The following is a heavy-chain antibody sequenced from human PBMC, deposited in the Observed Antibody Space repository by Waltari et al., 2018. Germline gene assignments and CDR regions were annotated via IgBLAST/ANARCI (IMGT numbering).Heavy chain of an antibody. CDR3: ARDRARGYDFWSGYYSAP. V-gene: IGHV1-18*01. CDR1: GYTFTSYG. D-gene: IGHD3-3*01. J-gene: IGHJ5*02. CDR2: ISAYNGNT. Sequence: QVQLVQSGAEVKKPGASVKVSCKASGYTFTSYGISWVRQAPGQGLECMGWISAYNGNTNYAQKLQGRVTMTTDTSTSTAYMELRSLRSDDTAVYYCARDRARGYDFWSGYYSAPWGQGTLVTVSS.